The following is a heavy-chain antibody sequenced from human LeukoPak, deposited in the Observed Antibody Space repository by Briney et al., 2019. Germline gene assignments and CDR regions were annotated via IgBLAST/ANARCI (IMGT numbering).Heavy chain of an antibody. Sequence: GESLKISCKGSGCSFTTYWIGWVRQMPGKGLEWMGIIYPGDSDTRYSPSFQGQVTISADKSINTAYLQWSSLKVSDTAMYYCARPRTVGSSHDAFDIWGQGTKVIVSS. J-gene: IGHJ3*02. CDR2: IYPGDSDT. V-gene: IGHV5-51*01. D-gene: IGHD1-26*01. CDR1: GCSFTTYW. CDR3: ARPRTVGSSHDAFDI.